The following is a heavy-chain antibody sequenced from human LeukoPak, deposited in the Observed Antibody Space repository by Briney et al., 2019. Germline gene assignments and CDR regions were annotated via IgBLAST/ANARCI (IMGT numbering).Heavy chain of an antibody. V-gene: IGHV3-7*03. Sequence: GGSLRLSCAASGFTFSTYAMSWVRQAPGQGLEWVANIKQDGSEKHYVDSVKGRFTISRDNAKSSLYLQMNSLRAEDTALYYCTKDPNSNSWSYFDYWGQGTLVTVSS. J-gene: IGHJ4*02. CDR2: IKQDGSEK. D-gene: IGHD6-13*01. CDR1: GFTFSTYA. CDR3: TKDPNSNSWSYFDY.